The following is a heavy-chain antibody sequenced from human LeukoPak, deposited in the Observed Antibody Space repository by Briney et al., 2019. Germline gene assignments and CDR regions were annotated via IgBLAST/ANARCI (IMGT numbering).Heavy chain of an antibody. V-gene: IGHV4-59*08. CDR2: LYASGAT. CDR3: ARHGKGVPYFYSLDN. CDR1: GGSMSTYY. J-gene: IGHJ3*02. Sequence: SSVTQSLMCTVCGGSMSTYYGSWTRHPPGEGRECIGYLYASGATNSNPTLKSRVTISVDKSKNQYSLKLSSVTAADTAVYYCARHGKGVPYFYSLDNWGQGTVVAVSS. D-gene: IGHD2/OR15-2a*01.